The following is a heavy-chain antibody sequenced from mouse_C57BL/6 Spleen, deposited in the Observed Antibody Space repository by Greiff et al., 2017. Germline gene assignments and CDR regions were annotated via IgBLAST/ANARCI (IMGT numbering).Heavy chain of an antibody. CDR2: IDPSDSYT. CDR1: GYTFTSYW. Sequence: VQLQQPGAELVMPGASVKLSCKASGYTFTSYWMHWVKQRPGQGLEWIGEIDPSDSYTTYNQKFKGKSTLTVDHHSSTAYMQLSSLTSVDSSVYYCARSADYGWFADWGQGTLVTVSA. CDR3: ARSADYGWFAD. D-gene: IGHD2-4*01. J-gene: IGHJ3*01. V-gene: IGHV1-69*01.